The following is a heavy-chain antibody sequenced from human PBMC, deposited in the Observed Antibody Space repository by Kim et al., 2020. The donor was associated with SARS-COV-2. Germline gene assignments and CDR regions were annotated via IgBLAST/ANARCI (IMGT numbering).Heavy chain of an antibody. D-gene: IGHD3-22*01. CDR2: IDWSGGSK. V-gene: IGHV3-20*04. CDR1: GFTFEDYS. J-gene: IGHJ4*02. CDR3: VKVGYYDSSGYYFDH. Sequence: GGSLRVSCAASGFTFEDYSMSWVRQTPGKGLEWVSGIDWSGGSKNYADSVKGRFIIFRDNAKKSLYLQMNSLRAEDTALYYCVKVGYYDSSGYYFDHWGQGTLVTLSS.